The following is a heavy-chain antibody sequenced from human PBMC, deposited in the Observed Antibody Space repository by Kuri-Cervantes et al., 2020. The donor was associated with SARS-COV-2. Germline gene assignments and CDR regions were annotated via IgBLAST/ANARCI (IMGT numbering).Heavy chain of an antibody. CDR3: ARAFLRGGCDY. D-gene: IGHD6-25*01. V-gene: IGHV3-74*01. CDR2: TNTDGSST. CDR1: GFTFSNYW. Sequence: GGSLRLSCAASGFTFSNYWMHWFRQAPGKGLVWASRTNTDGSSTTYADSVKGRFTISRDNAKNTLYLKMNSLRAEDTAVYYCARAFLRGGCDYWGQGTLVT. J-gene: IGHJ4*02.